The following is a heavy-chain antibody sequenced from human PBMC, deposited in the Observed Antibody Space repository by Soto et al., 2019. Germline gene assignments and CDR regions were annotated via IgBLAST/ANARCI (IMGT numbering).Heavy chain of an antibody. Sequence: QPGGSLRLSCAASGFTFSSYTMNWVRQAPGKGLEWVSYISSSSSTIYYADSVKGRFTISRDNAKNSLYLQMNSLRDEDTAVYYCARDLGPSGWYYFDYWGQGTLVTVSS. CDR1: GFTFSSYT. CDR2: ISSSSSTI. J-gene: IGHJ4*02. CDR3: ARDLGPSGWYYFDY. D-gene: IGHD6-19*01. V-gene: IGHV3-48*02.